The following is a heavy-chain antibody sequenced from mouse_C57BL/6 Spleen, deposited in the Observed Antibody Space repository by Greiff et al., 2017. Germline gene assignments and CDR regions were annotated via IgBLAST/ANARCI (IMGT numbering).Heavy chain of an antibody. J-gene: IGHJ2*01. CDR1: GYTFTSYW. D-gene: IGHD1-1*01. CDR2: IYPSDSET. Sequence: QVQLQQPGAELVRPGSSVKLSCKASGYTFTSYWMDWVKQRPGQGLEWIGNIYPSDSETHYNQKFKDKATLTVDKSSSTAYMQLSSLTSEDSAVYYCARPRGRSPRDYWGQGTTLTVSS. V-gene: IGHV1-61*01. CDR3: ARPRGRSPRDY.